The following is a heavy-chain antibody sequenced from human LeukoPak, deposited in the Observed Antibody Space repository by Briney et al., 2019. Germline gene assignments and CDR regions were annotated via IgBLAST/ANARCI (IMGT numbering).Heavy chain of an antibody. Sequence: GGALRLSCAASGFTFSSYEMNWVRQAPGKGLEWVANIKQDGSEKYYVDSVKGRFTISRDNAKNSLYLQMNSLRAEDTAVYYCARARLGDYYGSGSYLSYYFDYWGQGTLVTVSS. D-gene: IGHD3-10*01. J-gene: IGHJ4*02. CDR1: GFTFSSYE. CDR3: ARARLGDYYGSGSYLSYYFDY. CDR2: IKQDGSEK. V-gene: IGHV3-7*01.